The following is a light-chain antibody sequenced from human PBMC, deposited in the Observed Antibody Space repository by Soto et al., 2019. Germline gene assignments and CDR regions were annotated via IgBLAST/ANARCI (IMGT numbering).Light chain of an antibody. CDR3: SSYTSSTTRV. Sequence: QSALTQPASVSGSPGQSITISCTGTSSDVGGYHYVSWYQQHPGKAPKLMIYEVSNRPSGVSNRFSGSKSGNTASLTISGLQAEDEADYYCSSYTSSTTRVFGTGTKATV. V-gene: IGLV2-14*01. CDR2: EVS. J-gene: IGLJ1*01. CDR1: SSDVGGYHY.